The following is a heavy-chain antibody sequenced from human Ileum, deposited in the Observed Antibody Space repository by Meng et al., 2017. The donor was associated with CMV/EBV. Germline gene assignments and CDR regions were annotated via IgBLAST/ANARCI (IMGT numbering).Heavy chain of an antibody. Sequence: TLPLTCAVYGESFSGHYWNWIRQPPGKGLEWIGEINHSGSTNYNPSFKSRVTISVDTSKNQFSLKLRSVTAVDTAVYYCARGRMFDPWGQGTLVTVSS. CDR3: ARGRMFDP. V-gene: IGHV4-34*01. J-gene: IGHJ5*02. CDR1: GESFSGHY. CDR2: INHSGST.